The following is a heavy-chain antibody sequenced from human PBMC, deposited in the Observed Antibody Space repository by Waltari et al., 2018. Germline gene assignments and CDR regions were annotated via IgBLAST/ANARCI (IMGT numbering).Heavy chain of an antibody. Sequence: EVQLVEAGGGLFQPGGSLRLYCVASGCMFSSDSINGVRLPPGKGLEWVSSISGDNSYTYYSGSVKGLFTISRDNAKNSLFLQMNGLRDEDTAIYYCAKEGLGGDRQFDYWGQGTLVSVSS. CDR2: ISGDNSYT. V-gene: IGHV3-21*06. J-gene: IGHJ4*02. D-gene: IGHD2-21*02. CDR1: GCMFSSDS. CDR3: AKEGLGGDRQFDY.